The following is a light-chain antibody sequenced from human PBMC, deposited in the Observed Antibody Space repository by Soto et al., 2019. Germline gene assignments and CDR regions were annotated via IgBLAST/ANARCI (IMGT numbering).Light chain of an antibody. CDR1: QTIDSW. Sequence: DIQMTQSPSTLSASVEDIVTITCRASQTIDSWLAWYQQRPGKPPNLLIYKASTLASGVPSRFSGSGSGTEFTLTINSLQPDDFATYYCQQYNIYSGTFGQGTKVDIK. CDR3: QQYNIYSGT. V-gene: IGKV1-5*03. CDR2: KAS. J-gene: IGKJ1*01.